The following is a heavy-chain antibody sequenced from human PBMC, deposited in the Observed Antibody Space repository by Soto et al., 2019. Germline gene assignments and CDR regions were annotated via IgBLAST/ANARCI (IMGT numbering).Heavy chain of an antibody. J-gene: IGHJ3*02. CDR1: GGSISSRSYS. D-gene: IGHD6-6*01. Sequence: SETLSLTCSVSGGSISSRSYSWGWIRQPPGKGLEWIVTIYYSGSSNYDPSLKSRVTISADTSKNQFSLKLSSVTAADTAVYYCARDISSAFDMWGQGTMVTVSS. V-gene: IGHV4-39*07. CDR2: IYYSGSS. CDR3: ARDISSAFDM.